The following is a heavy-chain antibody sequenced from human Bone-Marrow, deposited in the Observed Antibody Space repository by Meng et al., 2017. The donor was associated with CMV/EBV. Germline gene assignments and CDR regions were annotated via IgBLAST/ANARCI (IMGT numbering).Heavy chain of an antibody. V-gene: IGHV3-30-3*01. CDR3: ARDRFYDILTGYYEGGGMDV. Sequence: GGSLRLSCAASGFTFSSYAMHWVRQAPGKGLEWVAVISYDGSNKYYADSVKGRFTISRDNSKNTLYLQMNSLRAEDTAVYYCARDRFYDILTGYYEGGGMDVWGQGTMVTVSS. CDR2: ISYDGSNK. J-gene: IGHJ6*02. D-gene: IGHD3-9*01. CDR1: GFTFSSYA.